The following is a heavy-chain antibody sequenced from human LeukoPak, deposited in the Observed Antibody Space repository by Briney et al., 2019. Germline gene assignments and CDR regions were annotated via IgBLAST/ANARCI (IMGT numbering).Heavy chain of an antibody. V-gene: IGHV1-8*01. CDR3: ARDTQYYDFWSGYPVFDY. J-gene: IGHJ4*02. CDR1: GYTFTSYD. D-gene: IGHD3-3*01. Sequence: ASVKVSCKAPGYTFTSYDINWVRQATGQGLEWMGWMNPNSGNTGYAQKFQGRVTMTTDTSTSTAYMELRSLRSDDTAVYFCARDTQYYDFWSGYPVFDYWGQGTLVTVSS. CDR2: MNPNSGNT.